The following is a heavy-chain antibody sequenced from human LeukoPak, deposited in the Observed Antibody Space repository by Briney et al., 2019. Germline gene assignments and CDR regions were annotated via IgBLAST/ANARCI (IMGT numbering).Heavy chain of an antibody. Sequence: ASVKVSCKASGYTFTSYGISWVRQAPGQGLEWMGWISAYNGNTNYIQKLQGRVTMTTDTSTSTAYMELRSLRSDDTAVYYCARVWDYDSSGYYPDYWGQGTLVTVSS. CDR3: ARVWDYDSSGYYPDY. V-gene: IGHV1-18*01. D-gene: IGHD3-22*01. J-gene: IGHJ4*02. CDR2: ISAYNGNT. CDR1: GYTFTSYG.